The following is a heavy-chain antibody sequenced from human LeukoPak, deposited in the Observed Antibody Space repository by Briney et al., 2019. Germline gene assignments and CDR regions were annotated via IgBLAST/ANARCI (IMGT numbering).Heavy chain of an antibody. CDR1: GGSISSSSYY. J-gene: IGHJ4*02. CDR2: IYYSGSS. D-gene: IGHD7-27*01. V-gene: IGHV4-39*01. CDR3: AREQTGFDY. Sequence: SETLSLTCTVSGGSISSSSYYWGWIRQPPGKGLEWIGSIYYSGSSYYNPSLKSRVTISVDTSKNQFSLKLSSVTAADTAVYYCAREQTGFDYWGQGTLVTVSS.